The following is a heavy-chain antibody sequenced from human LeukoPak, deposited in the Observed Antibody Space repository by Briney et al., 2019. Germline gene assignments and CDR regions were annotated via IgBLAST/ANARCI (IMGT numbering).Heavy chain of an antibody. CDR1: GFTFSSYA. V-gene: IGHV3-30*01. J-gene: IGHJ5*02. Sequence: PGRSLRLSCAASGFTFSSYAMHWVRQAPGKGLEWVAVISYDGSNKYYADSVKGRFTISRDNSKNTLYLQMNSLRAEDTAVYYCASGIGAVAGTYHWGQGTLVTVSS. CDR3: ASGIGAVAGTYH. CDR2: ISYDGSNK. D-gene: IGHD6-19*01.